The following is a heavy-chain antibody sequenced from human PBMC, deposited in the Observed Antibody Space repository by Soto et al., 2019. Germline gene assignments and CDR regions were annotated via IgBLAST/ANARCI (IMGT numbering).Heavy chain of an antibody. CDR2: ISYDGSNK. Sequence: GGSLRLSCAASGFTFSSYAMHWVRQAPGKGLEWVAVISYDGSNKYYADSVKGRFTISRDNSKNTLYLQMNSLRAEDTAVYYCARDHLWGTAMVLWYFDLWRRGTLVTVSS. V-gene: IGHV3-30-3*01. CDR3: ARDHLWGTAMVLWYFDL. D-gene: IGHD5-18*01. J-gene: IGHJ2*01. CDR1: GFTFSSYA.